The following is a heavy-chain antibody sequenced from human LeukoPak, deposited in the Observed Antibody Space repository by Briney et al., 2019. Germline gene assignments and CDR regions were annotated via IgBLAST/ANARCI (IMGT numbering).Heavy chain of an antibody. CDR1: GFTFSSYG. D-gene: IGHD2-2*01. V-gene: IGHV3-30*02. Sequence: GGSLRLSCAASGFTFSSYGMHWVRQAPGKGLEWVAFMRYDGSNKYYADSVKGRFTISRDNSKNTLYLQMNSLRAEDTAVYYCAKDSCSSASCYNFDYWGQGTLVTVSS. CDR2: MRYDGSNK. J-gene: IGHJ4*02. CDR3: AKDSCSSASCYNFDY.